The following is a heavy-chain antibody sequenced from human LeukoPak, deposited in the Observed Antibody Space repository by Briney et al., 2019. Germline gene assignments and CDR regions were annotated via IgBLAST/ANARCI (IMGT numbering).Heavy chain of an antibody. D-gene: IGHD4-11*01. Sequence: SVKVSCKASGGTFSSYAISWVRQAPRQGLEWMGGIIPIFGTANYAQKFQGRVTITTDESTSTAYTELSSLRSEDTAVYYCARDAEGPTVRVRYYYYMDVWGKGTTVTVSS. J-gene: IGHJ6*03. CDR2: IIPIFGTA. CDR1: GGTFSSYA. CDR3: ARDAEGPTVRVRYYYYMDV. V-gene: IGHV1-69*05.